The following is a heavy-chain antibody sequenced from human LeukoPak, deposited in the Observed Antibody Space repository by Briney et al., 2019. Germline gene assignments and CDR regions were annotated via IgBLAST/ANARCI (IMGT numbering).Heavy chain of an antibody. V-gene: IGHV3-21*01. CDR1: GFTFSSYS. Sequence: GGSLRLSRAASGFTFSSYSMNWVRQAPGKGPEWVSSISSSSYIYYADSVKGRFTISRDNAKNSLYLQMNSLRAEDTAVYYCARGLGTTVTTDYWGQGTLVTVSS. D-gene: IGHD4-17*01. J-gene: IGHJ4*02. CDR2: ISSSSYI. CDR3: ARGLGTTVTTDY.